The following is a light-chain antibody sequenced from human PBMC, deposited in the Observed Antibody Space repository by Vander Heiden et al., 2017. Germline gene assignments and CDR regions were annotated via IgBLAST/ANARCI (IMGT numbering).Light chain of an antibody. J-gene: IGLJ1*01. V-gene: IGLV1-44*01. CDR3: AAWDDSLNVHYV. CDR1: SSNSGSNT. CDR2: TNK. Sequence: QSVLTQPPSASGTPGQRVTISCSGSSSNSGSNTVNWYQQLPGTAPKLLIYTNKQRPSGVPDRFSGSKSGTSASLAISGLQSEDEADYDCAAWDDSLNVHYVFGTGTKVTVL.